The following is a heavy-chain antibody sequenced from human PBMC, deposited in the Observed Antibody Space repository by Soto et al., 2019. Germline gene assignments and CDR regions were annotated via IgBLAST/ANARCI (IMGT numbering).Heavy chain of an antibody. CDR2: ISAYNGHT. CDR3: EIDRYWFSGSSDAFDI. V-gene: IGHV1-18*01. CDR1: GYTFTNYG. J-gene: IGHJ3*02. Sequence: VSVKVSCKASGYTFTNYGISWVRQAPGQGLEWMGWISAYNGHTNYAQKLQGRVTMTTDTSTSTAYLELRSLRSDDTAVYYCEIDRYWFSGSSDAFDIWG. D-gene: IGHD1-26*01.